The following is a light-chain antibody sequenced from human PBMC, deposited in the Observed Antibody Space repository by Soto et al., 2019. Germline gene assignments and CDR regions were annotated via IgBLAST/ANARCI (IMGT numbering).Light chain of an antibody. CDR3: QQYGSSPLIT. CDR2: GVS. J-gene: IGKJ5*01. Sequence: PGGVATLSCRASQSVSSYLAWYQQKPGQAPKFLIYGVSSRATGIPDRFSGSGSGTDFTLTISRLEPEDFAVYHCQQYGSSPLITFGQGTRLEIK. CDR1: QSVSSY. V-gene: IGKV3-20*01.